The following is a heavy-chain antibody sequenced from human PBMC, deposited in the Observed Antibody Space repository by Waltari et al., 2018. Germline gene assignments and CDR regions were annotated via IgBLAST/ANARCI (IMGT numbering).Heavy chain of an antibody. CDR1: GFSFTPAW. V-gene: IGHV3-15*01. J-gene: IGHJ4*01. Sequence: EVQMVESGGGSLKPGDSLRLSCVASGFSFTPAWLTWVRRAPGKGLEWVGRITSQNDGATTDFAASVRGRFSISRDDSQNMMFLQMNSLRTEDTAVYYCTTLDAPWGGWGHGTLVTVSS. CDR2: ITSQNDGATT. D-gene: IGHD7-27*01. CDR3: TTLDAPWGG.